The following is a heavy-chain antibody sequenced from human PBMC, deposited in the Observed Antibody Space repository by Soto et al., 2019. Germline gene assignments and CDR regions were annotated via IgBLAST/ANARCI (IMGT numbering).Heavy chain of an antibody. CDR3: ARHRGPYSSSWYRARWFDP. D-gene: IGHD6-13*01. Sequence: SETLSLTCTVSGGSISSSIYYWGWIRQPPGKGLEWIGSIYYSGSTYYNPSLKSRVTISVDTSKNQFSLKLSSVTAADTAVYYCARHRGPYSSSWYRARWFDPWGQGTLVTVSS. CDR1: GGSISSSIYY. V-gene: IGHV4-39*01. CDR2: IYYSGST. J-gene: IGHJ5*02.